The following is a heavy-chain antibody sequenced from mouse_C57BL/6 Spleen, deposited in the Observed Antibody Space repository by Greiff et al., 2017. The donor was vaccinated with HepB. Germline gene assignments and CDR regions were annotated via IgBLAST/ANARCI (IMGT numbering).Heavy chain of an antibody. V-gene: IGHV3-6*01. Sequence: EVQLKESGPGLVKPSQSLSLTCSVTGYSITSGYYWNWIRQFPGNKLEWMGYISYDGSNNYNPSLKNRISITRDTSKNQFFLKLNSVTTEDTATYYCASELPGGAMDYWGQGTSVTVSS. CDR1: GYSITSGYY. D-gene: IGHD2-12*01. CDR2: ISYDGSN. J-gene: IGHJ4*01. CDR3: ASELPGGAMDY.